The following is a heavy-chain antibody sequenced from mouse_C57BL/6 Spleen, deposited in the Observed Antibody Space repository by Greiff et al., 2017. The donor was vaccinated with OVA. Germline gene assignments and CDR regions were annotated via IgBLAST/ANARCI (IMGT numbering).Heavy chain of an antibody. CDR2: IYPGSGST. CDR3: ARRGVIDSNFFDY. D-gene: IGHD2-5*01. V-gene: IGHV1-55*01. Sequence: QVQLQQPGAELVKPGASVKMSCKASGYTFTSYWITWVKQRPGQGLEWIGDIYPGSGSTNYNEKFKSKAPLTVDTSSSTAYMQLSSLTSEDSAVYYCARRGVIDSNFFDYWGQGTTLTVSS. J-gene: IGHJ2*01. CDR1: GYTFTSYW.